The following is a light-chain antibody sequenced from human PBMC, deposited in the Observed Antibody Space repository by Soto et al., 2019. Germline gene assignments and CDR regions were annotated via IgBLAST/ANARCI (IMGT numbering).Light chain of an antibody. V-gene: IGKV1-5*03. Sequence: DVQMTQSPSTLSASAGDRVTITRRASQSISDWLAWYQQKPGKAPKLLIYRASSLERGVPSRFSGNGSGTDFTFAISSLQPDDFATYYCQQYNTSPYSFGQGTKLEI. CDR3: QQYNTSPYS. J-gene: IGKJ2*03. CDR2: RAS. CDR1: QSISDW.